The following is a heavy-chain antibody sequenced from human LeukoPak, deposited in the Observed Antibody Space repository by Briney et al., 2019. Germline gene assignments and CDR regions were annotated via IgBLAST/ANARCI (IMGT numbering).Heavy chain of an antibody. D-gene: IGHD2-21*02. V-gene: IGHV3-21*01. CDR3: ARTHIVVVTAVLDY. CDR2: ITSSSSYI. Sequence: GGSLRLSCAASGFTFSTYNMNWVRQAPGKGLEWVSSITSSSSYIYYADSVKGRFTISRDNAKNSLYLQMNSLRAEDTAVYYCARTHIVVVTAVLDYWGQGTLVTVSS. CDR1: GFTFSTYN. J-gene: IGHJ4*02.